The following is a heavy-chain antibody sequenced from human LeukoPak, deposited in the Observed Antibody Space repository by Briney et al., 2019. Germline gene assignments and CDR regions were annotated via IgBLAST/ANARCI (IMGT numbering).Heavy chain of an antibody. V-gene: IGHV1-2*02. J-gene: IGHJ5*02. D-gene: IGHD4-23*01. CDR3: ANDYGGNSGGWFDP. CDR1: GYTFTGYY. CDR2: INPNSGGT. Sequence: GASVKVSCKASGYTFTGYYMHWVRQAPGQGLEWMGWINPNSGGTNYAQKFQDRVTMTRDTSISTAYMELSRLRSDDTAVYYCANDYGGNSGGWFDPWGQGALVTVSS.